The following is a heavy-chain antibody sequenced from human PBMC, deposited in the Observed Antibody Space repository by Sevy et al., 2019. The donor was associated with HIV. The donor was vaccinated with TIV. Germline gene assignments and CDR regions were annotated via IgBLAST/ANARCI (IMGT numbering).Heavy chain of an antibody. V-gene: IGHV4-4*02. CDR2: MYHRGTT. D-gene: IGHD6-25*01. J-gene: IGHJ4*02. CDR3: AAAAGTDILGYYFGS. CDR1: GDSIISSHW. Sequence: SETLSLTCTVSGDSIISSHWRSWFRQTPVKGLEWIGDMYHRGTTNYSPSLKNRVIISVDTSKNQFSLKLTSVTAADTAVYYCAAAAGTDILGYYFGSWGQRTPVTVSS.